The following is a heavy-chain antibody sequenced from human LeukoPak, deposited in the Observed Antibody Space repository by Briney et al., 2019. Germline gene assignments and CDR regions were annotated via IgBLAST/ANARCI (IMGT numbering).Heavy chain of an antibody. V-gene: IGHV3-23*01. D-gene: IGHD3-22*01. CDR1: GFTFSSYA. CDR2: ISGSGGSA. Sequence: GGSLRLSCAASGFTFSSYAMSWVRQAPGKGLEWASAISGSGGSANYADSVKARFTISRDNSKNTLHLQMNSLRAEDTAVYYCAKGPSSYYYDSSDYSYFDYWGQGTLVTVSS. CDR3: AKGPSSYYYDSSDYSYFDY. J-gene: IGHJ4*02.